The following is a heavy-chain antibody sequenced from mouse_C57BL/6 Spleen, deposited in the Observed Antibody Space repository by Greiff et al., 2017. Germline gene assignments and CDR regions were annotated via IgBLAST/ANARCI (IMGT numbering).Heavy chain of an antibody. J-gene: IGHJ4*01. V-gene: IGHV1-19*01. CDR1: GYTFTDYY. Sequence: EVQLQQSGPVLVKPGASVKMSCKASGYTFTDYYMNWVKQSPGKSLEWIGVINPYNGGTSYNQKFKGKATMTVDKSSSTAYMELNSLTSEDSAVYYCARPVVAGDYYAMDYWGQGTSVTVSS. CDR2: INPYNGGT. D-gene: IGHD1-1*01. CDR3: ARPVVAGDYYAMDY.